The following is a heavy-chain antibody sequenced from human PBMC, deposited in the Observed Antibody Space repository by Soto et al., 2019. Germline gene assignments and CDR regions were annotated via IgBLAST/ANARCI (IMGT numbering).Heavy chain of an antibody. CDR2: IYYSGST. J-gene: IGHJ4*02. Sequence: PSETLSLTCTVSGGSISSGGYYWCWIRQHPGKGLEWIGYIYYSGSTHYNPSLKSRVTISVDTSKNQFSLKLSSVTAADTAVYYCATTRLRFLEWLPIDYWGQGTLVTSPQ. CDR1: GGSISSGGYY. CDR3: ATTRLRFLEWLPIDY. D-gene: IGHD3-3*01. V-gene: IGHV4-31*03.